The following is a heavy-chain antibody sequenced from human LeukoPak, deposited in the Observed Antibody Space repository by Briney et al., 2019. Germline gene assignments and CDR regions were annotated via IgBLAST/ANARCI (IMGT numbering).Heavy chain of an antibody. CDR2: IYYSGST. D-gene: IGHD6-13*01. V-gene: IGHV4-59*08. Sequence: SETLSLTCTVSGGSISSYYWSWIRQPPGKGLEWIGSIYYSGSTNYNPSLKSRVTISVDTSKSQFSLKLSSVTAADTAVYYCARHGLGSSWSPTPIWFSPWGQRTLVSVSS. CDR1: GGSISSYY. J-gene: IGHJ5*02. CDR3: ARHGLGSSWSPTPIWFSP.